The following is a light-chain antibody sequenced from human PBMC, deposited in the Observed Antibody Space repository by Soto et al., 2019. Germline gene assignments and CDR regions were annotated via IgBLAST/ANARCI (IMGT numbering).Light chain of an antibody. V-gene: IGKV1-5*01. J-gene: IGKJ1*01. CDR3: QQYNSYSGT. Sequence: DIQMTQSASTLSASIGDRVTTTCRASQTITNWLAWYQQRPGKAPKLLIYDASRLESGVPLRFSASGSGTEFTLTISSLQPDDFATYYCQQYNSYSGTFGQGTKV. CDR1: QTITNW. CDR2: DAS.